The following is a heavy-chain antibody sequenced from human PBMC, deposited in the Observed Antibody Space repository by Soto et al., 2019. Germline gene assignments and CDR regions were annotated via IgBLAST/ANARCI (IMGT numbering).Heavy chain of an antibody. V-gene: IGHV4-59*08. CDR1: GGSISSYY. Sequence: SETLSLTCTVSGGSISSYYWCWIRQPPGKGLEWIGYMYYGGRTNYNPSLKSRVTISVDTSKMQVSLKLSSVTAADTAVYFCARGTPSPLIVRSSRGPWFDPWGQGTLVTVSS. J-gene: IGHJ5*02. D-gene: IGHD2-15*01. CDR2: MYYGGRT. CDR3: ARGTPSPLIVRSSRGPWFDP.